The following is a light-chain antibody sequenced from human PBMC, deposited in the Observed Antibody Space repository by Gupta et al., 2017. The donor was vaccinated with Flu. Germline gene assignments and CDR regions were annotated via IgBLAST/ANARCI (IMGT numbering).Light chain of an antibody. CDR2: LGS. CDR3: RQSLQTPGS. Sequence: VTPGEPASISCRSSQSRLHSNGYNYLDWYLQKLGQSPQLLIYLGSNRASGVPDRFSGSGSGTDFTLKISRVEAEDVGVYYCRQSLQTPGSFGPGTKVDIK. J-gene: IGKJ3*01. V-gene: IGKV2-28*01. CDR1: QSRLHSNGYNY.